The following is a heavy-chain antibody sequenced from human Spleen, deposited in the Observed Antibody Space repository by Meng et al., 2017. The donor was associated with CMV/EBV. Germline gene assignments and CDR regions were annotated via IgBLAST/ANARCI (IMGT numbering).Heavy chain of an antibody. CDR1: GFTVGTNH. Sequence: GGSLRLTCAVSGFTVGTNHMTWVRQAPGKGLMWVSTFYSGGRTDYADSVKGRFTISRDSSKNTLYLQMTSLRVEDTGVYYCARDRRYDFWSGYDVWGQGTTVTVSS. CDR3: ARDRRYDFWSGYDV. D-gene: IGHD3-3*01. J-gene: IGHJ6*02. CDR2: FYSGGRT. V-gene: IGHV3-53*01.